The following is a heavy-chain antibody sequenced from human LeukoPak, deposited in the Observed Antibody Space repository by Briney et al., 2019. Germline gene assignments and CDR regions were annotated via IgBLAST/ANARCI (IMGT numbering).Heavy chain of an antibody. J-gene: IGHJ4*02. D-gene: IGHD3-3*01. CDR2: IYPGDSDT. CDR1: GYSFTSYW. V-gene: IGHV5-51*01. Sequence: GESLKISCKGSGYSFTSYWIGWVRQMLGKGLEWMGIIYPGDSDTRYSPSFQGQVTISADKSISTAYLQWSSLKASDTAMYYCARQSQYYDFWSGLDYWGQGTLVTVSS. CDR3: ARQSQYYDFWSGLDY.